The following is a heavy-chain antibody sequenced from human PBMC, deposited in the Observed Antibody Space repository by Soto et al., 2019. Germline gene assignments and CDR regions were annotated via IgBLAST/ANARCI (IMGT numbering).Heavy chain of an antibody. V-gene: IGHV4-39*01. J-gene: IGHJ4*02. CDR1: GGSIISSSYY. D-gene: IGHD3-22*01. CDR3: ARHGDYYCSGYYYGDFDY. Sequence: SETLSLTCTASGGSIISSSYYWGWIRQPPGKGLEWIGSIYYSGSTYYNPSLKSRVTISVDTSKNQFSLKLSSVTAADTAVYYCARHGDYYCSGYYYGDFDYWGQGTLVTVSS. CDR2: IYYSGST.